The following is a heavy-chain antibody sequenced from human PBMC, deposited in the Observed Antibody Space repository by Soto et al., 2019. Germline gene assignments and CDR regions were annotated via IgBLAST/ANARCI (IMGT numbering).Heavy chain of an antibody. Sequence: SETLSLTCTVSGGSISSGGYYWSWIRQHPGKGLEWIGYIYDSGSTNYSPSLQSRVTMSVDRSKNQFSLALTSVTAADTAVYFCARYRRGTGWYYLDYWGQGILVTVSS. V-gene: IGHV4-61*08. D-gene: IGHD6-19*01. CDR1: GGSISSGGYY. CDR2: IYDSGST. CDR3: ARYRRGTGWYYLDY. J-gene: IGHJ4*02.